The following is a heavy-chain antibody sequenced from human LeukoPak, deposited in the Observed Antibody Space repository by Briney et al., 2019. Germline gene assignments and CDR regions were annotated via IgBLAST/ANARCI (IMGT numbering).Heavy chain of an antibody. CDR1: GYTFSDYF. D-gene: IGHD2-15*01. CDR2: INPVGGGT. CDR3: ARDPTRGAAHAFDI. Sequence: ASVKVSFKASGYTFSDYFVHWVRQAPGQGLEWMGWINPVGGGTNYAPKFQGRVTMSRVTSISTAYMELSRLRSDDTAVYYCARDPTRGAAHAFDIWGLGTMVTVSS. V-gene: IGHV1-2*02. J-gene: IGHJ3*02.